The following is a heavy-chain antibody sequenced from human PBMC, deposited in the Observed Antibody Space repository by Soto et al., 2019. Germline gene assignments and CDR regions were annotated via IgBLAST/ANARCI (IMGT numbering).Heavy chain of an antibody. V-gene: IGHV4-30-4*01. Sequence: QVQLQESGPGLVKPSQTLSLTCTVSGGSISSGDYYWSWIRQPPGKGLEWIGYIYYSGSTYYNPSLKSRVTISVDTAKNQFSLKLSSVTAADTAVYYCAKAPAAIEGAFDIWGQGTMVTVSS. CDR2: IYYSGST. D-gene: IGHD2-2*01. J-gene: IGHJ3*02. CDR1: GGSISSGDYY. CDR3: AKAPAAIEGAFDI.